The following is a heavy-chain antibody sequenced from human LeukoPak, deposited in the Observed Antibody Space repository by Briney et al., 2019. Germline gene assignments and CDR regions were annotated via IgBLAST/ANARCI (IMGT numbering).Heavy chain of an antibody. CDR2: IRNKANSYTT. CDR3: ARASTGNDY. CDR1: GFTFSDHY. V-gene: IGHV3-72*01. D-gene: IGHD1-14*01. J-gene: IGHJ4*02. Sequence: GGSLRLSCAASGFTFSDHYMDWVRQAPGKGLEWVGRIRNKANSYTTEYAASVKGRFTISRDDSKNSLYLQMNSLKTEDTAVYYCARASTGNDYWGQGTLVTVSS.